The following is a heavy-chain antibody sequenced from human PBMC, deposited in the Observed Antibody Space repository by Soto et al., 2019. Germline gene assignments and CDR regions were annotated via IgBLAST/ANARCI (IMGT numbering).Heavy chain of an antibody. D-gene: IGHD2-8*01. CDR3: EREALYYGSGTGHDAIDD. J-gene: IGHJ4*01. V-gene: IGHV3-21*06. CDR2: ISTSGNYK. CDR1: GVAFSSSN. Sequence: GSLKISCAGSGVAFSSSNMNWVRRAPWKGLVWVSSISTSGNYKSYAESVRGRLTISRDNFQNTLFLDMNSLRAEDTAVYYCEREALYYGSGTGHDAIDDWGHGTMVTVSS.